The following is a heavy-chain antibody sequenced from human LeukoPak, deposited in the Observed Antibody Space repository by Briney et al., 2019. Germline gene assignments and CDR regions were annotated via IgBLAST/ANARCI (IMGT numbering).Heavy chain of an antibody. Sequence: GGSLGLSCAASGFTFSSHAMPWVRQAPGKGLEWVAVISYDGSNKYYADSVKGRFTISRDNSKNTLYLQMNSLRAEDTALYYCARDQYSYGYQFDYWGQGTLVTASS. V-gene: IGHV3-30-3*01. J-gene: IGHJ4*02. CDR2: ISYDGSNK. CDR1: GFTFSSHA. D-gene: IGHD5-18*01. CDR3: ARDQYSYGYQFDY.